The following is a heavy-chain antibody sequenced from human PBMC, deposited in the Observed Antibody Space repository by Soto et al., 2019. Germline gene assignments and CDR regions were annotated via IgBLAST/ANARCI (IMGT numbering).Heavy chain of an antibody. CDR3: AKTPLTILPVILWFHX. Sequence: WGSLTLSFAASGFTFNSYAMSWVRQAPGKGLEWVSAISASGDSTYYADAVKGRFTISRDNSKNTLYLEMNSLRADDTALYYCAKTPLTILPVILWFHXWGQGTLFTVSX. J-gene: IGHJ5*02. CDR1: GFTFNSYA. D-gene: IGHD3-3*01. V-gene: IGHV3-23*01. CDR2: ISASGDST.